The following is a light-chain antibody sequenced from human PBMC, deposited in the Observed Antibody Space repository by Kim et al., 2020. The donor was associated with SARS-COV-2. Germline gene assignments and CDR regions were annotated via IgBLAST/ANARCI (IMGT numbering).Light chain of an antibody. Sequence: EIVLTQSPGTLSLSPGERATLSCRASQSVSSSYLAWYQQKPGQAPRLLIYGASSRATGIPDRFSGSGSGTDFTLTISRLEPEDFAVYYCQQYAYTFGQGTKLEI. V-gene: IGKV3-20*01. CDR2: GAS. J-gene: IGKJ2*01. CDR1: QSVSSSY. CDR3: QQYAYT.